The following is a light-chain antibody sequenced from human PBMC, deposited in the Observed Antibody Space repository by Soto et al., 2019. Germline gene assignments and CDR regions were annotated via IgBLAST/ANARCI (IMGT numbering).Light chain of an antibody. CDR1: SSDVGSYNL. Sequence: QSVLTQPASVSGSPGQSITISCTGTSSDVGSYNLVSWYQQHPGKAPKLMIYEVSKRPSGVSNRFSGSKSGNTASLTISGLQAEDEADYYCCSYAGSSPYVFGTGTKVTVX. CDR3: CSYAGSSPYV. J-gene: IGLJ1*01. CDR2: EVS. V-gene: IGLV2-23*02.